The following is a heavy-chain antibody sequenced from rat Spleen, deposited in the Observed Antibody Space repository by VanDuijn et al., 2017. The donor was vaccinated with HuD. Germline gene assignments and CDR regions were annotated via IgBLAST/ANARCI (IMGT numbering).Heavy chain of an antibody. J-gene: IGHJ4*01. CDR1: GFNFNDYW. CDR2: INKDSRTI. V-gene: IGHV4-2*01. CDR3: ARAATEGMDA. Sequence: EVKLVEFGGGLVQPGRSLKLSCAASGFNFNDYWMGWVRQAPGKGLEWIGEINKDSRTIKYTPSLKDKFIISRDNAQNTLYLQMSKLGSEDTAIYYCARAATEGMDAWGQGASVTVSS. D-gene: IGHD1-11*01.